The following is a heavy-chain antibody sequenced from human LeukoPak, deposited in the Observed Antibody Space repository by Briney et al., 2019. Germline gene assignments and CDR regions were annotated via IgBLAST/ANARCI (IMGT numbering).Heavy chain of an antibody. V-gene: IGHV3-21*01. J-gene: IGHJ4*02. D-gene: IGHD2-2*03. CDR2: ISSSSSYI. CDR1: GFTFDDYA. CDR3: ARELDPADY. Sequence: GRSLRLSCAASGFTFDDYAMHWVRQAPGKGLEWVSSISSSSSYIYYADSVKGRFTISRDNAKNSLYLQMNSLRAEDTAVYYCARELDPADYWGQGTLVTVSS.